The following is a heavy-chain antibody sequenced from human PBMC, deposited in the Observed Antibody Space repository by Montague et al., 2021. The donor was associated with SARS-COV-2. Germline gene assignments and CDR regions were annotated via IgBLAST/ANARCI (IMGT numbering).Heavy chain of an antibody. CDR2: IYHSGTT. J-gene: IGHJ3*02. V-gene: IGHV4-38-2*02. CDR1: GFSIGSDDY. CDR3: VREKAGGLRNVFDI. Sequence: SETLSLTCTVSGFSIGSDDYWGWIRQPPGKGLEWIGSIYHSGTTXYTPSLQSRLTMSIDTSTNQFSLRLTSVTAADTAVFFCVREKAGGLRNVFDIWGQGTTVTVSS.